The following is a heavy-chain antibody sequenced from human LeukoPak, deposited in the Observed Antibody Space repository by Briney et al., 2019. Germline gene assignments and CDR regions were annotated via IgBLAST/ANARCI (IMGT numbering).Heavy chain of an antibody. V-gene: IGHV4-34*01. Sequence: SETLSLTCAVYGGSFSGYYWSWIRQPPGKGLEWIGEVNHSGSTKYSLSLKSRVTISVDTSKNQFSLKLSSVTAADTAVYYCARRVGRWFGERAYYYNYMDVWGKGTTVTISS. CDR2: VNHSGST. CDR3: ARRVGRWFGERAYYYNYMDV. J-gene: IGHJ6*03. D-gene: IGHD3-10*01. CDR1: GGSFSGYY.